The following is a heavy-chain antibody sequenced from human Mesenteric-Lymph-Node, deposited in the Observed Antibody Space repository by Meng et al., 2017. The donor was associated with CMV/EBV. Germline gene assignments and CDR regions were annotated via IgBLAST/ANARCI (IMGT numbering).Heavy chain of an antibody. CDR3: ARDNVNPEGFDP. D-gene: IGHD2/OR15-2a*01. Sequence: QVQLVQAWAEVGKPGASVMVYCKASGDTFTDFYIHWVRQAPGQGLEWMGRINPNSGVSNSAQNFQGRGTMTRDTSISTAYMELGRLTSDDTAVYYCARDNVNPEGFDPWGQGTLVTVSS. V-gene: IGHV1-2*06. J-gene: IGHJ5*02. CDR2: INPNSGVS. CDR1: GDTFTDFY.